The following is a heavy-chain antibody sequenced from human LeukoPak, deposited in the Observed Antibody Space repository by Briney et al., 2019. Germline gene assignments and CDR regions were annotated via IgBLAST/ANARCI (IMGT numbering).Heavy chain of an antibody. J-gene: IGHJ4*02. V-gene: IGHV4-39*07. CDR3: ARVSSGSPDY. D-gene: IGHD3-22*01. CDR1: GGSISSSSYY. CDR2: IYYSGCT. Sequence: SETLSLTRTVSGGSISSSSYYWGWIREPPGKGLEWFGSIYYSGCTYYNPSLKSRVTISVDTSKNQFSLKLSSVTAADTAVYYCARVSSGSPDYWGQGTLVTVSS.